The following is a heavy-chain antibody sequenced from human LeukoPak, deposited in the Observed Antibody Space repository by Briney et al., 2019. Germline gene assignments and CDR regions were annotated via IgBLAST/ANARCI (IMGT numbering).Heavy chain of an antibody. CDR3: ARGYWLAWLQLPASDY. CDR1: GYTFTSYD. D-gene: IGHD5-24*01. CDR2: MNPNSGNT. Sequence: EASVKVSCKASGYTFTSYDINWVRQATGQGLEWMGWMNPNSGNTGYAQKFQGRVTMTRNTSISTAYMELSSLRSEDTAVYYCARGYWLAWLQLPASDYWGQGTLVTVSS. J-gene: IGHJ4*02. V-gene: IGHV1-8*01.